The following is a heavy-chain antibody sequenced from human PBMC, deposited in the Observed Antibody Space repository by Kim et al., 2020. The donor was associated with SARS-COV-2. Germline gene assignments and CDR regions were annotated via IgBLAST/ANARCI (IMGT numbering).Heavy chain of an antibody. CDR3: ARRYSSNPYYYYGMDV. CDR1: GYSFTSYW. J-gene: IGHJ6*02. CDR2: IYPGDSDT. Sequence: GESLKISCKGSGYSFTSYWIGWVRQMPGKGLEWMGIIYPGDSDTRYSPSFQGQVTISADKSISTAYLQWSSLKASDTAMYYCARRYSSNPYYYYGMDVWGQGTTVTVSS. D-gene: IGHD6-13*01. V-gene: IGHV5-51*01.